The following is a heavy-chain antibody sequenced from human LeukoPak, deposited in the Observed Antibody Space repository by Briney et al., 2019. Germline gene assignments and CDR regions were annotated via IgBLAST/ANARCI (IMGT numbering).Heavy chain of an antibody. J-gene: IGHJ6*03. CDR2: ISYDESNK. CDR1: GFTFSSYA. CDR3: ARGGGGSLYYYYYYMDV. D-gene: IGHD2-15*01. V-gene: IGHV3-30*04. Sequence: GRSLRLSCAVSGFTFSSYAMHWVRQAPGKGLEWVAVISYDESNKYYADSVKGRFTISRDNSKNTLFLQMDSLRAEDTAVYYCARGGGGSLYYYYYYMDVWGKGTTVTVSS.